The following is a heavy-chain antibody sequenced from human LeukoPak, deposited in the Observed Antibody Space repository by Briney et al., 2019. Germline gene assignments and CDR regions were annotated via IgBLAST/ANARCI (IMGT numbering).Heavy chain of an antibody. Sequence: SETLSLTCSVSGGSISSYYWTWIRQPPGKGLEWIGYIYYTGSTNSNPSLKSRVTMSVVASKNQFSLKLSSVTAADTAVYYCARNLGDILTGYPTAYFDYWGQGTLVTVSS. D-gene: IGHD3-9*01. J-gene: IGHJ4*02. V-gene: IGHV4-59*12. CDR1: GGSISSYY. CDR3: ARNLGDILTGYPTAYFDY. CDR2: IYYTGST.